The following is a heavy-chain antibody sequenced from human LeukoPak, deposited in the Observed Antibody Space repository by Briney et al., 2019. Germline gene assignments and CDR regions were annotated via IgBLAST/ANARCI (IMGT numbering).Heavy chain of an antibody. CDR3: AKGPSGSSTVTTLGAFDI. V-gene: IGHV3-7*01. CDR2: IKQDGGEK. D-gene: IGHD4-17*01. CDR1: GFTFSSYW. J-gene: IGHJ3*02. Sequence: GGSLRLSCAASGFTFSSYWMGWVRQAPGKGLEWVANIKQDGGEKYYVDSVKGRFAISRDNAKDSLYLQMNSLRAEDTAVYHCAKGPSGSSTVTTLGAFDIWGQGTMVTVSS.